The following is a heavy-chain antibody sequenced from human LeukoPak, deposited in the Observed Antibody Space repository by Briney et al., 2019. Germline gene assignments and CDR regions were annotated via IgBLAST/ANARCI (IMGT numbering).Heavy chain of an antibody. J-gene: IGHJ6*03. CDR1: GFIFSSFD. D-gene: IGHD1-1*01. CDR3: ARGPPRGKYYYMDV. Sequence: GGSLGLSCAASGFIFSSFDMHWVRQPTGQGLEWVSTSGTASDTYYPGSVEGRFTLSRDNAKNSLYLQMNSLTAGDTAVYYCARGPPRGKYYYMDVWGKGTTVTVSS. CDR2: SGTASDT. V-gene: IGHV3-13*01.